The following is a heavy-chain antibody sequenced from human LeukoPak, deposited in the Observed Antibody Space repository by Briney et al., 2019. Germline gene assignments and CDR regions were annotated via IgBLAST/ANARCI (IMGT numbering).Heavy chain of an antibody. D-gene: IGHD6-19*01. J-gene: IGHJ1*01. CDR3: AKANSSASYNEYFQH. Sequence: GGSLRLSCAASGFTLSNYAMTWVRQAPGKGLEWVAFIRYDGSNKYYADSVKGRFTISRDNSKNTLYLQMNSLRAEDTALYYCAKANSSASYNEYFQHWGQGTLVTVSS. V-gene: IGHV3-30*02. CDR1: GFTLSNYA. CDR2: IRYDGSNK.